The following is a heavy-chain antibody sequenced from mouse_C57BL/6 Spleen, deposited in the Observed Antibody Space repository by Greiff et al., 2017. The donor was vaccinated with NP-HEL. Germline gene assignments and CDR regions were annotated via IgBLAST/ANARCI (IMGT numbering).Heavy chain of an antibody. CDR3: ARDKSSLVLAY. D-gene: IGHD1-1*01. CDR2: ISYDGSN. V-gene: IGHV3-6*01. CDR1: GYSITSGYY. J-gene: IGHJ3*01. Sequence: VQLKQSGPGLVKPSQSLSLTCSVTGYSITSGYYWNWIRQFPGNKLEWMGYISYDGSNNYNPSLKNRISITREASKNQFFLRLNSVTTEDTATYDGARDKSSLVLAYWGQGTLVTVSA.